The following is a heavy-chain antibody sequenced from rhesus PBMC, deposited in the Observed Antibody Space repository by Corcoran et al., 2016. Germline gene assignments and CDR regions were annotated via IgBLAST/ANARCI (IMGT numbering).Heavy chain of an antibody. CDR3: ARTPS. CDR1: GGYIIGFF. J-gene: IGHJ4*01. CDR2: IGGCSGST. Sequence: QVQLQESGPGLVKPSDPLSLTCAVSGGYIIGFFANRIRRPPGKGLEWLGYIGGCSGSTYYNPSLKSRVTISTDTSKNQFSLKLSSVTAADTAVYYCARTPSWGQGVLVTVSS. V-gene: IGHV4-165*02.